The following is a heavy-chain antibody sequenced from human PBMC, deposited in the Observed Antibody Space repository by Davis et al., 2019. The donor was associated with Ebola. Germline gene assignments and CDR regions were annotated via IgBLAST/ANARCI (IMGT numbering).Heavy chain of an antibody. CDR2: ISSSSSYI. J-gene: IGHJ3*02. Sequence: GESLKISCAASGFTFSSYSMNWVRQAPGKGLEWVSSISSSSSYIYYADSVKGRFTISRDNAKNSLYLQMNSLRAEDTAVYYCARRPMLMRLLDAFENWGQETMVTVSS. CDR3: ARRPMLMRLLDAFEN. CDR1: GFTFSSYS. V-gene: IGHV3-21*01. D-gene: IGHD3/OR15-3a*01.